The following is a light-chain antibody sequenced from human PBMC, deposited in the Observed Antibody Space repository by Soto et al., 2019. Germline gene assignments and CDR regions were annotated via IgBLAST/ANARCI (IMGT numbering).Light chain of an antibody. J-gene: IGLJ1*01. CDR3: TSYTSDSTYV. CDR1: STDVGRYNY. CDR2: DVS. V-gene: IGLV2-14*01. Sequence: QSVLTQPASVSGSPGQSITISCTGTSTDVGRYNYVSWYQQHPGKAPKLMVHDVSNRPSWVSNRFSGSKSGITASLTISGLQAEDEADYYCTSYTSDSTYVFGTGTRSPT.